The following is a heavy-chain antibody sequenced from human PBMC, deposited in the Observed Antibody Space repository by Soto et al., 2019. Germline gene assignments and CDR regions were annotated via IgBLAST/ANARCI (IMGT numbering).Heavy chain of an antibody. V-gene: IGHV3-30*18. CDR1: GFTFSSYG. J-gene: IGHJ6*02. Sequence: QLGGSLRLSCAASGFTFSSYGMHWVRQAPGKGLEWGAVISYDGSNKYYADSVKGRFTISRDNSKNTLYLQMNSLRAEDTAVYYCAKDHADVGITIFGVAHSGMDVWGQGTTVTVSS. CDR3: AKDHADVGITIFGVAHSGMDV. CDR2: ISYDGSNK. D-gene: IGHD3-3*01.